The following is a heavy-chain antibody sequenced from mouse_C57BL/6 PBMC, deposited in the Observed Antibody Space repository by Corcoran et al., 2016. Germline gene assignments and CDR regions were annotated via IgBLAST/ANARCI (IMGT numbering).Heavy chain of an antibody. CDR1: GYAFSSYW. D-gene: IGHD1-1*01. Sequence: QVQLQQSGPELVKPGASVKISCKASGYAFSSYWMNWVKQRPGKGLEWIGQIYPGDGDTNYNGKFKGKATLTADKSSSTAYMQLSSLTSEDSAVYFCARDYGSSYVAWFAYWGQGTLVTVSA. J-gene: IGHJ3*01. CDR2: IYPGDGDT. CDR3: ARDYGSSYVAWFAY. V-gene: IGHV1-80*01.